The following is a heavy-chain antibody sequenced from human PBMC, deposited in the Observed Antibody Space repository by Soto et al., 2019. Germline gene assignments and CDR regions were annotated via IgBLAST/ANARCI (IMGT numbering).Heavy chain of an antibody. CDR2: IYPGDSDT. J-gene: IGHJ3*02. CDR1: GYSFTSYW. D-gene: IGHD3-3*01. Sequence: PGESLKISCKGSGYSFTSYWIGWVRQMPGKGLEWMGIIYPGDSDTRYSPSFQGQVTISADKSISTAYLQWSSLKASDTAMYYCARQYYDFWSGFPWDAFDIWGQGTMVTVSS. CDR3: ARQYYDFWSGFPWDAFDI. V-gene: IGHV5-51*01.